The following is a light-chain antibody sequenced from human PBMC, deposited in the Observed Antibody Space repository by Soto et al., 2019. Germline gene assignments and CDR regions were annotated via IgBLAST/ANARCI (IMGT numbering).Light chain of an antibody. V-gene: IGLV2-14*01. CDR1: SSDVGGYNF. J-gene: IGLJ1*01. Sequence: QSVLTQPASVSGSPGQSIAISCTGTSSDVGGYNFVSWYQQHPGEAPKLIIHEVTNRPSGVSDRFSGSKSGNTASLTISGLQADDEADYYCSSHTAYTTRVFGSGTKVTVL. CDR3: SSHTAYTTRV. CDR2: EVT.